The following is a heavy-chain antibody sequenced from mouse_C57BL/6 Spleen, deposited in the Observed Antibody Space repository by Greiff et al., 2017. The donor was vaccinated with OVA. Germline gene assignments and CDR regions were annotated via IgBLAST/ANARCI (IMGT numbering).Heavy chain of an antibody. J-gene: IGHJ1*03. CDR3: ARSIYDGYSSWYFDV. V-gene: IGHV6-6*01. CDR1: GFTFSDAW. Sequence: EVMLVESGGGLVQPGGSMKLSCAASGFTFSDAWMDWVRQTPEQGLEWVGEIRTKANNHASYYAVPVKGKFTISRDDSKSSVYRQMNSLRAEDTGIYYGARSIYDGYSSWYFDVWGTGTTVTVSS. D-gene: IGHD2-3*01. CDR2: IRTKANNHAS.